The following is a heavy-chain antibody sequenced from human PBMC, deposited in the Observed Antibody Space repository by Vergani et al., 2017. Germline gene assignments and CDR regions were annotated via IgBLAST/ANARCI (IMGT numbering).Heavy chain of an antibody. D-gene: IGHD6-13*01. Sequence: QLMQSGGGLVQRGGPLRLSCVASGFNFRKNTMNWVRQSTGKGLEWVAAITGSGGTTHYAESVKGRFTVSRDNSGNTLFLQISGLTADDAGVYFCAKTEDSTSESWYFDLWGRGSVVFVSS. CDR3: AKTEDSTSESWYFDL. CDR2: ITGSGGTT. V-gene: IGHV3-23*01. J-gene: IGHJ2*01. CDR1: GFNFRKNT.